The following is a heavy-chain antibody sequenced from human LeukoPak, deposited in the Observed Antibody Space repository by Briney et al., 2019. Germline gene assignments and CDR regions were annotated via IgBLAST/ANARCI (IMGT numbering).Heavy chain of an antibody. CDR1: GFTFSSYA. D-gene: IGHD3-22*01. CDR3: ATADYYDSSGYYRGSDY. J-gene: IGHJ4*02. Sequence: SGGSLRLSCAASGFTFSSYAMSWVRQAPGKGLEWVSAISGSGGSTYYADSVKGRLTISRDNSKNTLYLQMNSLRAEDTAVYYCATADYYDSSGYYRGSDYWGQGTLVTVSS. CDR2: ISGSGGST. V-gene: IGHV3-23*01.